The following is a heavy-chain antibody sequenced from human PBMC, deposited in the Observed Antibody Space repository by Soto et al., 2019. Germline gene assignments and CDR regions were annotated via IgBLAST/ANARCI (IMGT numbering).Heavy chain of an antibody. CDR3: ARGDNIVVVPAAHPPSYYYYYGMDV. J-gene: IGHJ6*02. CDR1: GYTFTGYY. CDR2: INPNSGGT. Sequence: QVQLVQSGAEVKKPGASVKVSCKASGYTFTGYYMHWVRQAPGQGLEWVGWINPNSGGTNYAQKFQGWVTMTRDTSISTAYMELSRLRSDDTAVYYCARGDNIVVVPAAHPPSYYYYYGMDVWGQGTTVTVSS. V-gene: IGHV1-2*04. D-gene: IGHD2-2*01.